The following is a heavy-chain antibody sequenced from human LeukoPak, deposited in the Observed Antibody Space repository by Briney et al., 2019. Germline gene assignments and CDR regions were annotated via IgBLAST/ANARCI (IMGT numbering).Heavy chain of an antibody. CDR1: GVSISSSYSY. CDR3: ANGRLDSEYDFWSGYPVGGYYFDY. D-gene: IGHD3-3*01. V-gene: IGHV4-39*01. J-gene: IGHJ4*02. CDR2: IYYTGNT. Sequence: SETLSLTCTVSGVSISSSYSYWGWIRQPPGMGLEWIGCIYYTGNTYYNASLKSQVSISIDTSKNQFSLMLRSVTAVDTAVYYCANGRLDSEYDFWSGYPVGGYYFDYWGQGTLVTVSS.